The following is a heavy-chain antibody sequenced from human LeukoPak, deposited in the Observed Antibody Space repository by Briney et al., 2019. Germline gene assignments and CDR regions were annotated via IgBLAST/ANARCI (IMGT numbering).Heavy chain of an antibody. J-gene: IGHJ3*02. CDR3: ARDPIYAPPPLAAFDI. V-gene: IGHV3-9*01. CDR2: ISWNSGDI. CDR1: GFTFDDYA. Sequence: AGRSLRLSCAASGFTFDDYAMHWVRQAPGKGLEWVSGISWNSGDIGYADSVKGRFSISRDNAKKSLYLQMNSLRAENTAVYYCARDPIYAPPPLAAFDIWGQGTLVTVSS. D-gene: IGHD3-16*01.